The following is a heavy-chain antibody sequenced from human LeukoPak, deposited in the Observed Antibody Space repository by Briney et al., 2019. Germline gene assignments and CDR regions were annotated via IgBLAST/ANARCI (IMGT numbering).Heavy chain of an antibody. V-gene: IGHV3-30-3*01. J-gene: IGHJ4*02. Sequence: PGGSLRLSCATSGFSCSSYAMHWVRQAPGKGLEWVAIISYDGSNKYCADSVKGRFTISRDNSQNTLYLQMNSLRAEDTAVYYCARVHNSGWYVLDYWGQGTLVTVSS. CDR2: ISYDGSNK. CDR1: GFSCSSYA. D-gene: IGHD6-19*01. CDR3: ARVHNSGWYVLDY.